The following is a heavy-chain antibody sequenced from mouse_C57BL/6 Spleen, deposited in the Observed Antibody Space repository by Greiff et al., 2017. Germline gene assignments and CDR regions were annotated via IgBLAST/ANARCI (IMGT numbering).Heavy chain of an antibody. Sequence: VKLVESGPELVKPGASVKISCKASGYAFSSSWMNWVKQRPGKGLEWIGRIYPGDGDTNYNGKFKGKATLTADKSSSTAYMQLSSLTSEDSAVYFCARGRGNYCGSRGGAMDYWGQGTSVTVSA. D-gene: IGHD1-1*01. CDR2: IYPGDGDT. J-gene: IGHJ4*01. CDR1: GYAFSSSW. CDR3: ARGRGNYCGSRGGAMDY. V-gene: IGHV1-82*01.